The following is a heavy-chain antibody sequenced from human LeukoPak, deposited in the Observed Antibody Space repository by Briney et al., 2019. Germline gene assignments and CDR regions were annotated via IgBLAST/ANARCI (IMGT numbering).Heavy chain of an antibody. CDR1: IGSISSYY. D-gene: IGHD2-2*01. CDR3: ARAPRAYCSTTDSCFQDY. CDR2: IYYSGST. V-gene: IGHV4-59*08. Sequence: SETLSLTCTVSIGSISSYYWSWIRQPPGKGLEWIGYIYYSGSTNYNPSLKSRVTISVDTSKNLFSLSLNSVTAADTAVYYCARAPRAYCSTTDSCFQDYWGQGILVTVSS. J-gene: IGHJ4*02.